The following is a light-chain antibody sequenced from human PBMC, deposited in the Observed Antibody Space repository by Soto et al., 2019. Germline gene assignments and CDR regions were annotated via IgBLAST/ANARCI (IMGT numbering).Light chain of an antibody. CDR1: SSDVGAYTY. CDR2: EVS. J-gene: IGLJ2*01. CDR3: SSYTTSNTLV. V-gene: IGLV2-14*01. Sequence: QSVLTQPASVSGSPGQSITISCTGTSSDVGAYTYVSWYQQHPGKAPKLMIFEVSDRPSGVSNRFSGSKSANTASLTISGLQAEDEADYYCSSYTTSNTLVFGGGTKVTVL.